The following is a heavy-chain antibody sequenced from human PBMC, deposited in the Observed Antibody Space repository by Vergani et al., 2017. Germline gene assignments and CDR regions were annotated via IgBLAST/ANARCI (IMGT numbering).Heavy chain of an antibody. CDR2: IKSKTDGGTT. CDR3: ARDRQTTVTMLAD. Sequence: EVQLVESGGGLVKPGGSLRLSCAASGFTFSNAWMSWVRQAPGKGLEWVGRIKSKTDGGTTDYAAPVKGRFTISRDDSKNTLYLQMNSLRAEDTAVYYCARDRQTTVTMLADWGQGTLVTVSS. J-gene: IGHJ4*02. CDR1: GFTFSNAW. V-gene: IGHV3-15*01. D-gene: IGHD4-17*01.